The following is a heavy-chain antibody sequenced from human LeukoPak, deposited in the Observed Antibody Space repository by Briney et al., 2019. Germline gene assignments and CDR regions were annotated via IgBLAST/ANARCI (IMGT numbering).Heavy chain of an antibody. Sequence: ASVKVSCRASGYTFTSYGISWVRQAPGQGLEWMGWISAYNGNTNYAQKLQGRVTMTTDTSTSTAYMELRSLRSDDTAVYYCARDTTGIAAAGAYYYYYGMDVWGQGTTVTVSS. J-gene: IGHJ6*02. CDR1: GYTFTSYG. CDR2: ISAYNGNT. D-gene: IGHD6-13*01. V-gene: IGHV1-18*01. CDR3: ARDTTGIAAAGAYYYYYGMDV.